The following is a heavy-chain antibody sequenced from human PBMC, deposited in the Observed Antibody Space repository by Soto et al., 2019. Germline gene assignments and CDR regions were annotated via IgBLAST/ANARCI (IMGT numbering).Heavy chain of an antibody. CDR3: ARGTYYDILTGYSSSGMDV. D-gene: IGHD3-9*01. J-gene: IGHJ6*02. CDR1: GFTFDEYG. CDR2: ISWNSGTI. Sequence: GGSLRLSCGASGFTFDEYGMHWVRQAPGKGLEWVSGISWNSGTIGYADSVKGRFTISRDNAKNSLYLQMNSLRAEDTAVYYCARGTYYDILTGYSSSGMDVWGQGTTVTVSS. V-gene: IGHV3-9*01.